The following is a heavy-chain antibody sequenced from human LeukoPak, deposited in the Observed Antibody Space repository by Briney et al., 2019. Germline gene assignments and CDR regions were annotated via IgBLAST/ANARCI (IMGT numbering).Heavy chain of an antibody. CDR2: FYSGGST. CDR1: GFTVRSNY. D-gene: IGHD3-22*01. V-gene: IGHV3-66*01. J-gene: IGHJ4*02. CDR3: ARGGSYFDSSGYYVY. Sequence: GGSLRLSCAASGFTVRSNYMSWVPQAPGKGLEWVSVFYSGGSTSYADSVKGRFTISRDNSNNTLYLQMNSLRTEDTAVYYCARGGSYFDSSGYYVYWGQGTLVTVSS.